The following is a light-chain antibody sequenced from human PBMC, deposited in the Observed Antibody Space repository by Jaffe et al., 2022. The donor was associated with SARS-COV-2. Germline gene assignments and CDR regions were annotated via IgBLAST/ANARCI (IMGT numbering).Light chain of an antibody. Sequence: DIVMTQSPLSLPVTPGEPASISCRSSQSLLHSSGYNYLDWYLQKPGQSPQLLIYLGSNRASGVPDRFSGSGSGTDFILKISRVEAEDVGVYYCMQALQTRTFGQGTKVEIK. V-gene: IGKV2-28*01. CDR2: LGS. CDR1: QSLLHSSGYNY. J-gene: IGKJ1*01. CDR3: MQALQTRT.